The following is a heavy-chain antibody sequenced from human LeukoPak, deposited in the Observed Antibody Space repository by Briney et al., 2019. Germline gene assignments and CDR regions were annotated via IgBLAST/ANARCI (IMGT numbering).Heavy chain of an antibody. J-gene: IGHJ3*02. CDR1: GYTFTSYG. D-gene: IGHD3-10*01. Sequence: GASVKVSCKASGYTFTSYGISWVRQAPGQGLEWMGWISAYNGNTNYAQKLQGRVTMTTDTSTSTVYMELRSLRSEDTAVYYCARDNGVVRGVIHPNDAFDIWGQGTMVTVSS. CDR2: ISAYNGNT. CDR3: ARDNGVVRGVIHPNDAFDI. V-gene: IGHV1-18*01.